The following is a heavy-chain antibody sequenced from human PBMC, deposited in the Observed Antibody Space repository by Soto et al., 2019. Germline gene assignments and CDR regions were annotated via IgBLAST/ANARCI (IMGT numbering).Heavy chain of an antibody. D-gene: IGHD6-19*01. V-gene: IGHV1-3*01. Sequence: GASVKVSCKAPGYTFTSYAMHWVRQAPGQRLEWMGWINAGNGNTKYSQKFQGRVTITRDTSASTAYMELSSLRSEDTAVYYCARVPLKPWQCWFDPWGQGTLVTVSS. CDR2: INAGNGNT. J-gene: IGHJ5*02. CDR3: ARVPLKPWQCWFDP. CDR1: GYTFTSYA.